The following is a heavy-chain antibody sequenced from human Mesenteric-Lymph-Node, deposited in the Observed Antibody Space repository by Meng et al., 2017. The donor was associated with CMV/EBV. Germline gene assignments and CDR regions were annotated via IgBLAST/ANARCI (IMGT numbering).Heavy chain of an antibody. CDR2: MNPNSGNT. CDR3: ARATSYGMDV. V-gene: IGHV1-8*03. J-gene: IGHJ6*02. CDR1: GYTFTSYA. Sequence: ASVKVSCKASGYTFTSYAMHWVRQAPGQRLEWMGWMNPNSGNTGYAQKFQGRVTITRNTSISTAYMELSSLRSEDTAVYYCARATSYGMDVWGQGTTVTVSS.